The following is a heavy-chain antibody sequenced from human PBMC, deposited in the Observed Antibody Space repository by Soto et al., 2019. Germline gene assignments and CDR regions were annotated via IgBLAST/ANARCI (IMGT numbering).Heavy chain of an antibody. CDR1: GGSISSYY. D-gene: IGHD5-18*01. J-gene: IGHJ4*02. V-gene: IGHV4-59*08. CDR3: ASHFRAGYSSPFGF. CDR2: IYYSGST. Sequence: QVQLQESGPGLVKPSETLSLTCTVSGGSISSYYWSWIRQPPGKGLEWIGYIYYSGSTNYNPSLKSRATISVDTSKHQFSLKLSSMTAADTAVYYSASHFRAGYSSPFGFWGQGTLVTVSS.